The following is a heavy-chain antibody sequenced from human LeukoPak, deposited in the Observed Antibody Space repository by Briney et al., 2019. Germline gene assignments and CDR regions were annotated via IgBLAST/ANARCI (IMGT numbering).Heavy chain of an antibody. J-gene: IGHJ4*02. D-gene: IGHD1-26*01. Sequence: GGSLRLSCAASGFTFSSYAISWVRQAPGKGLEWVSTISGNGDYIYYADSVEGRFTISRDNSKNTLYLQMNSLRAEDTAIYYCAKYGMTSRSYFDYWGRGTLVTVSS. CDR1: GFTFSSYA. CDR3: AKYGMTSRSYFDY. V-gene: IGHV3-23*01. CDR2: ISGNGDYI.